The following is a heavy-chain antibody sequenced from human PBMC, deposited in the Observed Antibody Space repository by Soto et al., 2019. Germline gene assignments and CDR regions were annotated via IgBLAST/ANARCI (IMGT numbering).Heavy chain of an antibody. CDR1: GFNFSSYA. CDR3: AREEDLGYCSSTSCYIFDY. V-gene: IGHV3-30-3*01. D-gene: IGHD2-2*02. Sequence: QVQLVESGGGVVQPGRSLRLSCAASGFNFSSYAMHWVRQAAGKGLEWVAVISYDGSNKYYADSVKGRFTISRDNSKNTLYLQMNSLRAEDTSVYYCAREEDLGYCSSTSCYIFDYWGQGTLVTVSS. J-gene: IGHJ4*02. CDR2: ISYDGSNK.